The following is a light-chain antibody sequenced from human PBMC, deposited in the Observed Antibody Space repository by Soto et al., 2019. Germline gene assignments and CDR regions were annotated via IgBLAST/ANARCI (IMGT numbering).Light chain of an antibody. Sequence: QSVLTQPASVSGSPGQTITISCTGTSSDVGYNFVSWYQQYPGKVPKLMIYGVSNRPSGVSDRFSGSRSGNTASLTISGLQAEDEADYYCSSYTNINTWVFGGGTKLTVL. CDR1: SSDVGYNF. J-gene: IGLJ3*02. CDR3: SSYTNINTWV. CDR2: GVS. V-gene: IGLV2-14*01.